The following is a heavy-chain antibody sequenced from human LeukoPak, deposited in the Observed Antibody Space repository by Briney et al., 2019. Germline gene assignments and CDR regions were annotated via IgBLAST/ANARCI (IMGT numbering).Heavy chain of an antibody. D-gene: IGHD1-26*01. CDR1: GGSFSGYH. V-gene: IGHV4-4*07. Sequence: SETLSLTCAVYGGSFSGYHWSWIRQPAGKGLEWIGRIYTSGSTNYNPSLKSRVTMSVDTSKNQFSLKLSSVTAADTAVYYCARDLQYSGSYYDYWGQGTLVTVSS. CDR3: ARDLQYSGSYYDY. CDR2: IYTSGST. J-gene: IGHJ4*02.